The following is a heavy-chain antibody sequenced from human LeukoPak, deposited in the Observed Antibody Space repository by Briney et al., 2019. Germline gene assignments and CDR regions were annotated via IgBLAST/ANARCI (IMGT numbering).Heavy chain of an antibody. J-gene: IGHJ6*03. V-gene: IGHV4-34*01. Sequence: SETLSLTCAVYGGSFSGYYWSWIRQPPGKGLEWIGEINHSGSTNHNPSLKSRVTISVDTSKNQFSLKLSSVTAADTAVYYCARDHAYGSGSYRIYYYYYYMDVWGKGTTVTVSS. CDR2: INHSGST. CDR3: ARDHAYGSGSYRIYYYYYYMDV. D-gene: IGHD3-10*01. CDR1: GGSFSGYY.